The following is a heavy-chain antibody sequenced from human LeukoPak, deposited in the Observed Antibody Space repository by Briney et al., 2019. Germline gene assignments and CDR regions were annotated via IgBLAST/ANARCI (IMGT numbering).Heavy chain of an antibody. CDR3: ARHRDGYYDY. Sequence: GESLKISCKGSGYTFTSYWIAWVRQMPVKGLEWMGIIYPGDSDIRYSPSFQGQVTISADKSITTAYLQWSSLKASDTAMYYCARHRDGYYDYWGQGTLVTVSS. D-gene: IGHD5-24*01. CDR1: GYTFTSYW. J-gene: IGHJ4*02. V-gene: IGHV5-51*01. CDR2: IYPGDSDI.